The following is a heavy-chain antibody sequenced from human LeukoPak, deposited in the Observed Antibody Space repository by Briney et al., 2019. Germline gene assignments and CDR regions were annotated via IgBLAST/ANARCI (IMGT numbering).Heavy chain of an antibody. CDR2: INPNSGGT. D-gene: IGHD2-21*01. J-gene: IGHJ6*02. Sequence: ASVKVSCKASGYTFTGYYMHWVRQAPGQGLEWMGWINPNSGGTNYAQKFQGRVTMTRDTSISTAYMEVGRVRSDDTAVYYCAKEGGAITDYYYNAMDVWGQGTTVTVSS. CDR1: GYTFTGYY. CDR3: AKEGGAITDYYYNAMDV. V-gene: IGHV1-2*02.